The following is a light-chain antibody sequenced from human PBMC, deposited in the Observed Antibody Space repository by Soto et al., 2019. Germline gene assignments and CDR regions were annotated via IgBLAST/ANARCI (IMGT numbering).Light chain of an antibody. CDR2: GAS. Sequence: DIQMTQSPSSLSASVGDRVTITCRASLPISNYLAWYQQKPGKVPKLLIYGASTLQSGVPSRFSGSGSGTDFTLTISSLQPEDFATYYCLQDYNYPRTFGQGTKVDIK. V-gene: IGKV1-27*01. CDR3: LQDYNYPRT. CDR1: LPISNY. J-gene: IGKJ1*01.